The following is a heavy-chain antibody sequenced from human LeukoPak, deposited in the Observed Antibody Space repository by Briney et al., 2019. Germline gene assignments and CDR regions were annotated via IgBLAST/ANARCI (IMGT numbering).Heavy chain of an antibody. J-gene: IGHJ4*02. Sequence: PGGSLRLSCAASGFTFSDYWMRWVRQAPGKGLEWVSSISSSSSYIYYADSVKGRFTISRDNAKNSLYLQMNSLRAEDTAVYYCARGETTADFDYWGQGTLVTVSS. CDR2: ISSSSSYI. D-gene: IGHD4-17*01. V-gene: IGHV3-21*01. CDR1: GFTFSDYW. CDR3: ARGETTADFDY.